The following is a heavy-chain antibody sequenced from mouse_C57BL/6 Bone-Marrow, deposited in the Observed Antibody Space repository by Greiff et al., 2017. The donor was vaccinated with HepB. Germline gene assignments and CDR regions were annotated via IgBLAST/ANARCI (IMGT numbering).Heavy chain of an antibody. CDR1: GYTFTSYW. V-gene: IGHV1-64*01. D-gene: IGHD1-1*01. J-gene: IGHJ3*01. CDR2: IHPNSGST. CDR3: ARVDYGSSSWFAC. Sequence: QVQLQQPGAELVKPGASVKLSCKASGYTFTSYWMHWVKQRPGQGLEWIGMIHPNSGSTNYNEKFKSKATLTVDKSASTAYMQLSSLTSEDSAVYYCARVDYGSSSWFACWGHGTLVTVAA.